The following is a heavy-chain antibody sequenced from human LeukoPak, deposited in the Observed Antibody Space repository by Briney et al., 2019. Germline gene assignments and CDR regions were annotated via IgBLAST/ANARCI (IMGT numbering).Heavy chain of an antibody. CDR2: INPNSGGT. CDR1: GYTFTSYY. V-gene: IGHV1-2*02. D-gene: IGHD4-11*01. J-gene: IGHJ4*02. Sequence: GASVKVSCKASGYTFTSYYMHWVRQAPGQGLEWMGWINPNSGGTNYAQKFQGRVTMTRDTSISTAYMELSRLRSDDTAVYYCARDGNDYSNYRSPYFDYWGQGTLVTVSS. CDR3: ARDGNDYSNYRSPYFDY.